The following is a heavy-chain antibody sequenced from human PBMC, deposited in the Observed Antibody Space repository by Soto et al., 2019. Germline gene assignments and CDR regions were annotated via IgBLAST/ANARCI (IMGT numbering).Heavy chain of an antibody. CDR1: GGSISIYY. J-gene: IGHJ6*03. V-gene: IGHV4-59*08. CDR2: IYYSGST. Sequence: SETLSLTCTVSGGSISIYYWSWIRQPPGKGLEWIGYIYYSGSTNYNPSLKSRVTISVDTSKNQFSLKLSSVTAADTAVYYCARHSPHYYYYYYMDVWGKGTTVTVSS. CDR3: ARHSPHYYYYYYMDV.